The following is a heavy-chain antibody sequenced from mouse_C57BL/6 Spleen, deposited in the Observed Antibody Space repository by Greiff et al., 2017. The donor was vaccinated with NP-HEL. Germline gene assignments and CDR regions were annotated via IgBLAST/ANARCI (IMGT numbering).Heavy chain of an antibody. V-gene: IGHV1-53*01. CDR3: ARKGLYYGNYDWFAY. J-gene: IGHJ3*01. CDR1: GYTFTSYW. D-gene: IGHD2-1*01. Sequence: VQLQQPGTELVKPGASVKLSCKASGYTFTSYWMHWVKQRPGQGLEWIGNINPSNGGTNYNEKFKSKATLTVDKSSSTAYMQLSSLTSEDSAVYYCARKGLYYGNYDWFAYWGQGTLVTVSA. CDR2: INPSNGGT.